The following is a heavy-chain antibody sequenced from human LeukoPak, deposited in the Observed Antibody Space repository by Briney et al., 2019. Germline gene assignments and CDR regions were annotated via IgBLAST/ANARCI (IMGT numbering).Heavy chain of an antibody. CDR2: IYTSEST. J-gene: IGHJ3*01. Sequence: SETLSLTCTVSCGSISGYYWSWIRQTAGKGLEWIGRIYTSESTNYNPSLKSRVTMSVDTSKNQFSLKLSSVTAADTAVFYCARAFYYGSGTYPPAFDVWGQGTMVTVSS. D-gene: IGHD3-10*01. CDR3: ARAFYYGSGTYPPAFDV. CDR1: CGSISGYY. V-gene: IGHV4-4*07.